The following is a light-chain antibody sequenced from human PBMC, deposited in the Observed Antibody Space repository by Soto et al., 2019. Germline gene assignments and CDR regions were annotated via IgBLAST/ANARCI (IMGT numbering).Light chain of an antibody. CDR3: SAWDDSLNGVV. CDR1: SSNIGSDS. V-gene: IGLV1-44*01. J-gene: IGLJ2*01. CDR2: NNN. Sequence: SVLTQAPSESGTPGQRVTISCSGSSSNIGSDSGNWYQQLPGTAPKLLIYNNNQRPSGVPDRFSGSKSGTSASLAISVLQSEDEADYYCSAWDDSLNGVVFGGGTKVTV.